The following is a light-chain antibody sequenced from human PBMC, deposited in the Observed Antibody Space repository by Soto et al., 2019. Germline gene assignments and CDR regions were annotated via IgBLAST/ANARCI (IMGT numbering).Light chain of an antibody. CDR3: QHYGSSPQT. Sequence: EIVLTQSPGTLSLSPGERATLSCRASQIVSSSSLAWFQQKPGQAPRLFIYGASSRATGIPDRFSGSGSGTDFTLTISRLEPEDFAVYYCQHYGSSPQTFGQGTELEIK. CDR1: QIVSSSS. J-gene: IGKJ2*01. V-gene: IGKV3-20*01. CDR2: GAS.